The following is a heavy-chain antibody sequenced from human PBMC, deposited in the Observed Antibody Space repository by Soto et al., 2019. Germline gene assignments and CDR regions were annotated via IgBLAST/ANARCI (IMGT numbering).Heavy chain of an antibody. Sequence: GGSLRLSCAASGFTFSGSAMHWVRQASGKGLEWVGRIRSKANSYATAYAASVKGRFTISRDDSKNTAYLQMNSLKTEDTAVYYCTRRIADAFDIWGQGTMVTVS. CDR1: GFTFSGSA. CDR2: IRSKANSYAT. J-gene: IGHJ3*02. CDR3: TRRIADAFDI. D-gene: IGHD6-13*01. V-gene: IGHV3-73*01.